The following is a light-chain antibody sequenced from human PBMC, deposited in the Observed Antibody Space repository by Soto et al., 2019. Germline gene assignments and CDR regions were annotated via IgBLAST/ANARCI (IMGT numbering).Light chain of an antibody. CDR3: SSFTNSGTVV. CDR2: EVN. J-gene: IGLJ2*01. Sequence: QSALTQPASVSGSPGQSITISCTGTSTDVGGHNYVSWYQQHPGKAPKNMIYEVNNGPSGVSDRFSGSKSGNTASLTISGLQAEDEAYYYCSSFTNSGTVVCGGGTKLTVL. V-gene: IGLV2-14*01. CDR1: STDVGGHNY.